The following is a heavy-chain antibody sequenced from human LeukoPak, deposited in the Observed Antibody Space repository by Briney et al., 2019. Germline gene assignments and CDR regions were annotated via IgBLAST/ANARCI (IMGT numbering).Heavy chain of an antibody. CDR3: ARTGYSGYDHKYYYDLETGYYFDY. CDR2: MNPNSGNT. D-gene: IGHD5-12*01. J-gene: IGHJ4*02. V-gene: IGHV1-8*01. CDR1: GYTFTSYD. Sequence: ASVKVSCKASGYTFTSYDINWVRQATGQGLEWMGWMNPNSGNTGYAQKFQGRVTMTRNTSISTAYMELSSLRSEDTAVYYCARTGYSGYDHKYYYDLETGYYFDYWGQGTLVTVSS.